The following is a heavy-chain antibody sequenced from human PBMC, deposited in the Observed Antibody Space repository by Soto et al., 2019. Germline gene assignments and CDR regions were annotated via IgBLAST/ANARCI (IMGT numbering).Heavy chain of an antibody. CDR3: ARDHKLSCSGGSCYLHYYYYGMDV. D-gene: IGHD2-15*01. V-gene: IGHV4-31*03. CDR1: GGSISSGGYY. J-gene: IGHJ6*02. Sequence: SSETLSLTCTVSGGSISSGGYYWSWIRQHPGKGLEWIGYIYYSGSTYYNPSLKSRVTISVDTSKNQFSLKLSSVTAADTAVYYCARDHKLSCSGGSCYLHYYYYGMDVWGQGTTVTVSS. CDR2: IYYSGST.